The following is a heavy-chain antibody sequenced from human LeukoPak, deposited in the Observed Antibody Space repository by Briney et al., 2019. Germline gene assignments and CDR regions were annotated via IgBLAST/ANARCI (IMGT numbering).Heavy chain of an antibody. Sequence: PSETLSLTCTVSGGSISSYYWSWIRQPAGKGLEWIGRIYTSGSTNYNPSLKSRVTMSVDTSKNQFSLKLRSVTAADTAVYYCAREIRRGAAGGPNWFDPRGQGTLVTVSS. V-gene: IGHV4-4*07. CDR2: IYTSGST. J-gene: IGHJ5*02. CDR3: AREIRRGAAGGPNWFDP. D-gene: IGHD6-13*01. CDR1: GGSISSYY.